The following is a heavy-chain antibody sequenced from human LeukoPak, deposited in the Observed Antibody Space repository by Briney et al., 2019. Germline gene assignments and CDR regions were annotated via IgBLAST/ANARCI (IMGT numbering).Heavy chain of an antibody. V-gene: IGHV4-34*01. J-gene: IGHJ4*02. CDR3: ARITPQYYDFWSGYPHYFDY. Sequence: SETLSLTCAVYGGSFSGYYWSWIRQPPGKGLEWIGEINHSGSTNYNPSLKSRVTISVDTSKNQFSLKLSSVTAADTAVYYCARITPQYYDFWSGYPHYFDYWGQGTLVTVSS. D-gene: IGHD3-3*01. CDR2: INHSGST. CDR1: GGSFSGYY.